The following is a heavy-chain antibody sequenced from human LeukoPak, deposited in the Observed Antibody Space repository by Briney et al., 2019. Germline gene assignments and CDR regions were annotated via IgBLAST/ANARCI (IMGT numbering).Heavy chain of an antibody. J-gene: IGHJ4*02. Sequence: PSETLSLTCTASGGSISSYYWSWIRQPPGKGLEWIGYIYYSGSTNYNPSLKSRVTISVDTSKNQFSLKLSSVTAADTAVYYCARRIAARGPFDYWGQGTLVTVSS. V-gene: IGHV4-59*12. CDR3: ARRIAARGPFDY. D-gene: IGHD6-6*01. CDR2: IYYSGST. CDR1: GGSISSYY.